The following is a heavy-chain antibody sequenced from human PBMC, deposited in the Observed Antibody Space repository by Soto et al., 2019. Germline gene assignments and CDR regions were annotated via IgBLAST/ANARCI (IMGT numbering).Heavy chain of an antibody. CDR1: GYTFTSYG. Sequence: ASVKVSCKASGYTFTSYGISWVRQAPGQGLEWMGWISAYNGNTNYAQKLQGRVTMTTDTSTSTAYMELRSLRSDDTSVYYCARGGLAAWGSSPGMDVWGQGTTVTVSS. V-gene: IGHV1-18*01. CDR2: ISAYNGNT. J-gene: IGHJ6*02. D-gene: IGHD6-6*01. CDR3: ARGGLAAWGSSPGMDV.